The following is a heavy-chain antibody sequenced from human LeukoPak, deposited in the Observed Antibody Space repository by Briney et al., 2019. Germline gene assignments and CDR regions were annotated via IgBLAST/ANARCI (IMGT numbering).Heavy chain of an antibody. J-gene: IGHJ4*02. CDR3: ASRAVSGTYYVYYFDY. D-gene: IGHD1-26*01. CDR1: GFSFSNYW. CDR2: INSDGSST. Sequence: GGSLRLSCAASGFSFSNYWMHRVRQVPGKGLEWVSRINSDGSSTSYADSVKGRFTISRDNAKNTLYLQMNSLRAEDTVVYYCASRAVSGTYYVYYFDYWGQGTLVTVSS. V-gene: IGHV3-74*01.